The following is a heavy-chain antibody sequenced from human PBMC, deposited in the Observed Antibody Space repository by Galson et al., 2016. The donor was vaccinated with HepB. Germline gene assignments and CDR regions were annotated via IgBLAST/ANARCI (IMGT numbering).Heavy chain of an antibody. CDR1: GGSFSGYY. CDR3: ARHLGVFYYGMDV. D-gene: IGHD3-3*02. J-gene: IGHJ6*02. V-gene: IGHV4-34*01. Sequence: SETLSLTCAVYGGSFSGYYWNWIRQPPGKGLEWIGEINLSGNTNYNPSLKSRVTISLDTSKKQFSLKLSSVTAADTAIYYCARHLGVFYYGMDVWGQGTTVTVSS. CDR2: INLSGNT.